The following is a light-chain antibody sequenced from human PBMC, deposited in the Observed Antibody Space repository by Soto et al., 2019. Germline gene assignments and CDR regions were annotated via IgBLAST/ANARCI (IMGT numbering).Light chain of an antibody. CDR3: QSYDSSHAV. V-gene: IGLV1-40*01. CDR1: SSNIGAGYD. CDR2: GNS. J-gene: IGLJ7*01. Sequence: QPVLTQPPSVSGAPGQRVTISCTGSSSNIGAGYDVHWYQQLPGTAPKLLIYGNSNRPSGVPDRFFGSKSGTSASLAITGLQAEDEADYYCQSYDSSHAVFGGGTQLTVL.